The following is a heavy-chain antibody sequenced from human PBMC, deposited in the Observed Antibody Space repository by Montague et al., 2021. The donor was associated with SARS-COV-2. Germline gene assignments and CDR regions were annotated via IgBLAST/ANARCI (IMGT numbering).Heavy chain of an antibody. CDR2: IYYTGSA. CDR3: ARAQTTCFIANCVNYFDY. V-gene: IGHV4-59*01. CDR1: GDSISSYY. D-gene: IGHD1-1*01. Sequence: SETLSLTCSVSGDSISSYYCSWIRQSPGRGLDLIGLIYYTGSAKYNPYLNSRVPISVATSRRQFSLTLKSVTAAATAVYYCARAQTTCFIANCVNYFDYWGQGAQVTVSS. J-gene: IGHJ4*02.